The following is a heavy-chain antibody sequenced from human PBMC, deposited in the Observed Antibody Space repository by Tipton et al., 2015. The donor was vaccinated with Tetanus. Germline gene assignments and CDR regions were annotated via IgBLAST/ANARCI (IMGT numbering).Heavy chain of an antibody. D-gene: IGHD6-19*01. CDR2: MYSGGDT. V-gene: IGHV3-53*01. Sequence: SLRLSCAASGVTFRDSAVHWVRQASGKGLEWVSVMYSGGDTYYVDSVKGRFSISRDNAKNTLYLQMNSLRVEDTAVYYCVRDGGSSGWLAYWGQGTLVTVSS. CDR1: GVTFRDSA. J-gene: IGHJ4*02. CDR3: VRDGGSSGWLAY.